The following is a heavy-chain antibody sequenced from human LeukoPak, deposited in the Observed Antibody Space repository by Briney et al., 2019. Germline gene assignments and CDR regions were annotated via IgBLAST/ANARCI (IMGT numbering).Heavy chain of an antibody. CDR1: GGSISSYY. J-gene: IGHJ6*03. CDR3: ARLTVLPYYMDV. V-gene: IGHV4-59*08. D-gene: IGHD4-11*01. Sequence: SETLSLTCTVSGGSISSYYCSWIRQPPGKGLEWIGYISYSGRTNYNPSLKSRVTVSVDTSKNQFSLKLSSVTAADTAVYYCARLTVLPYYMDVWGKGTTVTVSS. CDR2: ISYSGRT.